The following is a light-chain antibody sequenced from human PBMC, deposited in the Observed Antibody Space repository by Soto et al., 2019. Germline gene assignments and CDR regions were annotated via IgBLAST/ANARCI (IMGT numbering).Light chain of an antibody. Sequence: DYQVTQSPSTLSASVGDSVTITCRASQNIYTWLAWYQQKPGIAPKLLIHKASTLQSGVSSRFSGSGYGTEFTLSISGLQPEDYATDYCQQYERYSTFGQGTKVEIK. CDR2: KAS. CDR3: QQYERYST. CDR1: QNIYTW. V-gene: IGKV1-5*03. J-gene: IGKJ1*01.